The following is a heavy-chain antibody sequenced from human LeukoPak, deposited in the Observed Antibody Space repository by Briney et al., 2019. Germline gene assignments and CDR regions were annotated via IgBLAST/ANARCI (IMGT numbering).Heavy chain of an antibody. Sequence: GASVKVSCKASGYTFTSYDINWVRQATGQGLEWMGWINPNSGGTNYAQKFQGRVTMTRDTSISTAYMELSRLRSDDTAVYYCARRVSATAAGSYYYYDYMDVWGKGTTVTVSS. CDR3: ARRVSATAAGSYYYYDYMDV. CDR1: GYTFTSYD. D-gene: IGHD6-13*01. J-gene: IGHJ6*03. V-gene: IGHV1-2*02. CDR2: INPNSGGT.